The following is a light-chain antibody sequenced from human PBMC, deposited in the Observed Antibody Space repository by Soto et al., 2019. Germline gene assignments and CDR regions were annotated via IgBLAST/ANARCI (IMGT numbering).Light chain of an antibody. J-gene: IGKJ3*01. CDR1: ESISSHY. CDR3: QNFGDSPFT. CDR2: GAS. V-gene: IGKV3-20*01. Sequence: PGERATLSCRASESISSHYIAWYQHKPGQAPRLLIFGASTRATGLPDRFSGSWSGTDFTLTISRLEPEDFAMYYCQNFGDSPFTFGPGTKVDIK.